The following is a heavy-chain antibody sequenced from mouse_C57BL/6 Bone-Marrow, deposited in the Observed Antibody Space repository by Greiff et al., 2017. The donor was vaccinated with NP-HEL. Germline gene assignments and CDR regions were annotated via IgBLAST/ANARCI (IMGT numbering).Heavy chain of an antibody. CDR1: GFTFSDYY. D-gene: IGHD4-1*01. J-gene: IGHJ3*01. V-gene: IGHV5-12*01. Sequence: EVMLVESGGGLVQPGGSLKLSCAASGFTFSDYYMYWVRQTPEKRLEWVAYISNGGGSTYYPDTVKGRFTISRDNAKNTLYLQMSRLKSEDTAMYYCARQTGTGFAYWGQGTLVTVSA. CDR3: ARQTGTGFAY. CDR2: ISNGGGST.